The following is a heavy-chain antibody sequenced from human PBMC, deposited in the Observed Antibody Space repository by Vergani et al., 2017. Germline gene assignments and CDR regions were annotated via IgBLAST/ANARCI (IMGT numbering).Heavy chain of an antibody. J-gene: IGHJ4*02. D-gene: IGHD5-12*01. CDR1: GFTFSSYA. CDR2: ISYDGSNK. Sequence: VQLVESGGGLVQPGRSLRLSCAASGFTFSSYAMHWVRQAPGKGLEWVAVISYDGSNKYYADSVKGRFTISRDNSKNTLYLQMNSLRAEDTAVYYCAKDVDIVATISDYWGQGTLVTVSS. CDR3: AKDVDIVATISDY. V-gene: IGHV3-30-3*01.